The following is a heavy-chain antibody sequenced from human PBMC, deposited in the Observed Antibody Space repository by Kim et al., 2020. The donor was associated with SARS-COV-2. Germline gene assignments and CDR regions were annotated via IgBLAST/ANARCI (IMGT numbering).Heavy chain of an antibody. Sequence: GGSLRLSCAASGFTFSDYYMSWIRQAPGKGLEWVSYISSSSSYTKYADSVKGRFTISRDNAKNSLYLQMNSLRAEDTAVYYCARDRNCSSTSCYYYGMDVWGQGTTVTVSS. CDR1: GFTFSDYY. V-gene: IGHV3-11*06. CDR2: ISSSSSYT. D-gene: IGHD2-2*01. J-gene: IGHJ6*02. CDR3: ARDRNCSSTSCYYYGMDV.